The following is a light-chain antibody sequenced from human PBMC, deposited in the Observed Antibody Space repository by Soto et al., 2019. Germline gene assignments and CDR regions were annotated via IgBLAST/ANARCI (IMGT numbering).Light chain of an antibody. CDR1: QSVLYSSNNKNY. CDR3: QKYNSARWT. J-gene: IGKJ1*01. CDR2: WAS. Sequence: DIVMTQSPDSLAVSLGERATINCKSSQSVLYSSNNKNYLAWYQQKPGQPPKLLIYWASTRESGVPDRFSGSGSGTDFTLTISSLQAEDVAVYYCQKYNSARWTFGQGTKVDIK. V-gene: IGKV4-1*01.